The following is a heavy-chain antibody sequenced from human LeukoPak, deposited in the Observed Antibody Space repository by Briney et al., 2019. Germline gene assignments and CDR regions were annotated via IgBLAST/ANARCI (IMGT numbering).Heavy chain of an antibody. V-gene: IGHV4-59*13. CDR1: GGSIISYY. CDR3: ARDDFGDYYFDY. D-gene: IGHD4-17*01. CDR2: IYYSGST. J-gene: IGHJ4*02. Sequence: SETLSLTCNVSGGSIISYYWSWIRQPPGKGLEWIGYIYYSGSTNYNPSLKSRVTISVDTSKNQFSLKLTSVTAADTALYYCARDDFGDYYFDYWGQGTLVTVSS.